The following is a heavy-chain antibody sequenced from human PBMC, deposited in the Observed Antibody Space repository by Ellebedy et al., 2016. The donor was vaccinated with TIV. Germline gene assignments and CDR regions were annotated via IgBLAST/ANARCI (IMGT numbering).Heavy chain of an antibody. CDR3: ARHDSSGWDYFDY. CDR2: IYYSGGT. D-gene: IGHD6-19*01. J-gene: IGHJ4*02. Sequence: MPSETLSLTCTVSGGSISSYYWSWIRQPPGKGLEWIGYIYYSGGTNYNPSLKSRVTISVDTSKNQFSLKLSSVTAADTAVYYCARHDSSGWDYFDYWGQGTLVTVSS. CDR1: GGSISSYY. V-gene: IGHV4-59*08.